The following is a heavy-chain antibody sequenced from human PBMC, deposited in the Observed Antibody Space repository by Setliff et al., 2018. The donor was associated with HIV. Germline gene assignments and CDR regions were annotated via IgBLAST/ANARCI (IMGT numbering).Heavy chain of an antibody. V-gene: IGHV4-39*07. Sequence: SETLSLTCTVSGGSINNNNYYWGWIRQPPGKGLEWIGSIYYSGRTYYNPSLKSRVTISVDTSKNQFSLKLSSVTAADTAVYYCARVGWDYYDSSGVGEFDYWGQGTLVTVSS. J-gene: IGHJ4*02. CDR2: IYYSGRT. CDR3: ARVGWDYYDSSGVGEFDY. D-gene: IGHD3-22*01. CDR1: GGSINNNNYY.